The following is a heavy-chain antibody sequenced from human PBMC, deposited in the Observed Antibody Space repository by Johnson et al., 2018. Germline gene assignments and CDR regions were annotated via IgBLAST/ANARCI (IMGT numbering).Heavy chain of an antibody. D-gene: IGHD3-10*01. CDR2: INWNGADL. J-gene: IGHJ6*02. Sequence: VRLVESGGGLVQPGTSLRLSCAASGFTFDNYGMHWVRQPPGKGPEWVAGINWNGADLGYADAVKGRFNISRDNAKNSLVMQMNSLRPEDTAIYYCARDQEGYGAGSMDVWGQGITVTVSS. CDR3: ARDQEGYGAGSMDV. V-gene: IGHV3-9*01. CDR1: GFTFDNYG.